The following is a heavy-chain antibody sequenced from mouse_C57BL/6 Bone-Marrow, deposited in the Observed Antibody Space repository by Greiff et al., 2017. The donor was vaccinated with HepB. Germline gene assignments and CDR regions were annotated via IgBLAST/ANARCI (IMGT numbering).Heavy chain of an antibody. CDR2: ISDGGSYT. J-gene: IGHJ1*03. D-gene: IGHD2-5*01. CDR3: ARGGPTIVTTWYFDV. V-gene: IGHV5-4*03. Sequence: DGGLVKPGGSLKLSCAASGFTFSSYAMSWVRQTPEKRLEWVATISDGGSYTYYPDNVKGRFTISRDNAKNNLYLQMSHLKSEDTAMYYCARGGPTIVTTWYFDVWGTGTTVTVSS. CDR1: GFTFSSYA.